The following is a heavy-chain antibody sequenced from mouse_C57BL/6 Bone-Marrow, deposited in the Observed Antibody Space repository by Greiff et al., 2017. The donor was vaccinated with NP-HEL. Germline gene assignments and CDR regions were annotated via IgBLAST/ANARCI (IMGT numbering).Heavy chain of an antibody. J-gene: IGHJ1*03. Sequence: QVQLQQPGAELVRPGSSVKLSCKASGYTFTSYWMHWVKQRPIQGLEWIGNIDPSDSDTHYNQKFKDKATLTVDKSSSTAYMQLSSLTSEDSAVYYGARGYYGSDVWGTGTTVTVSS. CDR1: GYTFTSYW. V-gene: IGHV1-52*01. CDR2: IDPSDSDT. D-gene: IGHD1-1*01. CDR3: ARGYYGSDV.